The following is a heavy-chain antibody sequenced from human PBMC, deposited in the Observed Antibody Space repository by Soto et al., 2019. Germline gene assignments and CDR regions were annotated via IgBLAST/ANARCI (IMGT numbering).Heavy chain of an antibody. J-gene: IGHJ3*02. CDR3: ASRGYDYDSSGYYAFDI. V-gene: IGHV5-51*01. D-gene: IGHD3-22*01. CDR1: GYSFTSYW. CDR2: IYPGDSDT. Sequence: GESLKISCKGSGYSFTSYWIGWVRQMPGKGLEWMGIIYPGDSDTRYSPSFQGQVTISADKSISTAYLQWSSLKASDTAMYYCASRGYDYDSSGYYAFDIWGQGTMVNVSS.